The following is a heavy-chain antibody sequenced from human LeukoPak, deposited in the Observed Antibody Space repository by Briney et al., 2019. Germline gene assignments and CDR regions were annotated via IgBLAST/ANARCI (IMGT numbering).Heavy chain of an antibody. D-gene: IGHD7-27*01. V-gene: IGHV1-2*02. CDR1: GFTFTVHY. CDR3: ARDENWGPDY. Sequence: GASVKVSFKASGFTFTVHYMHWVRQAPGQGREWMGWIHAGRGDTNYAQKLQGRVTITRDTASNTLFMEVSSLRSDDTAVYYCARDENWGPDYWGQGTLVTVSS. J-gene: IGHJ4*02. CDR2: IHAGRGDT.